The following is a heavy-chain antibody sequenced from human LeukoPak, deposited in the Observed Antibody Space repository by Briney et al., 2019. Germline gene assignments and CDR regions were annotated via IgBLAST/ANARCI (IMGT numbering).Heavy chain of an antibody. CDR3: ARTPAGESDAFDI. CDR1: GGSISSGSYY. V-gene: IGHV4-61*02. J-gene: IGHJ3*02. D-gene: IGHD1-26*01. Sequence: PSETLSLTCTVSGGSISSGSYYWRWIRQPAGKGLEWIGRIYTSGGTNYNPSLNNGVTISVDTSKNHFSLKLSSVTAADTAVYYCARTPAGESDAFDIWGQGTMVTVSS. CDR2: IYTSGGT.